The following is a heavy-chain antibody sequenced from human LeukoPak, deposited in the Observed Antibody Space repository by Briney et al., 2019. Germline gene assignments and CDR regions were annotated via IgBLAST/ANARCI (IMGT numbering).Heavy chain of an antibody. J-gene: IGHJ4*02. V-gene: IGHV3-21*01. CDR1: GFTFSSYS. CDR3: ARSHQVSGSFDY. D-gene: IGHD3-22*01. Sequence: GRSLRLSCAASGFTFSSYSMNWVRQAPGKGLEWVSSISSSSSYIYYADSVKGRFTISRDNAKNSLYLQMNSLRAEDTAVYYCARSHQVSGSFDYWGQGTLVTVSS. CDR2: ISSSSSYI.